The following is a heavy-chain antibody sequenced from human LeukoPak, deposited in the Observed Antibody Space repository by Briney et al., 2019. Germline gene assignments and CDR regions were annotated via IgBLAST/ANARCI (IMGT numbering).Heavy chain of an antibody. D-gene: IGHD5-24*01. CDR1: GFTFSSYA. Sequence: GGSLRLSCAASGFTFSSYAMRWVRQAPGKGLEWVSTISGSGSFTYYADSVKGRFTISRDNSKNTLYLQMNSLRAEDTAVYYCAKDEGVEMATSDAFDIWGQGTMVTVSS. CDR3: AKDEGVEMATSDAFDI. V-gene: IGHV3-23*01. CDR2: ISGSGSFT. J-gene: IGHJ3*02.